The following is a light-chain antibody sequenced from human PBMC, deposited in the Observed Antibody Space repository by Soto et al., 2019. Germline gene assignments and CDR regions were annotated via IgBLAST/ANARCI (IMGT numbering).Light chain of an antibody. CDR2: AAS. CDR3: QQSYSTPT. J-gene: IGKJ1*01. V-gene: IGKV1-39*01. CDR1: QGISSY. Sequence: IQLTQAPSSLSASVGDRVTITCRASQGISSYLAWYQQKPGKAPKLLIYAASTLQSGVPSRFSGSGSGTDFTLTISSLQPEDFATDYCQQSYSTPTFGQGTKVDIK.